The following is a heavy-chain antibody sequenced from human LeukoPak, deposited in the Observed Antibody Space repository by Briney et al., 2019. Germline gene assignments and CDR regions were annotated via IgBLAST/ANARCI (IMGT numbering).Heavy chain of an antibody. D-gene: IGHD3-10*01. Sequence: SETLSLTCAVYGGSFSGYYWSWIRQPPGKGLEWIGEINHSGSTNYSPSLKSRVTISVDTSKNQFSLKLSSATAADTAVYYCARGRSAPYYYGSGSKLDYWGQGTLVTVSS. CDR2: INHSGST. CDR3: ARGRSAPYYYGSGSKLDY. V-gene: IGHV4-34*01. J-gene: IGHJ4*02. CDR1: GGSFSGYY.